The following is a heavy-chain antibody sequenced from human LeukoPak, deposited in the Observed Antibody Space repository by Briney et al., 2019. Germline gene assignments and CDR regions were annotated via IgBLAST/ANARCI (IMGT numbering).Heavy chain of an antibody. Sequence: GGSLRLSCAASGFTFDDYGMSWVRQAPGKGLEWVSGINWNGGSTGYADSVKGRFTISRDNAKNSLYLQMNSLRAEDTALYYCATSSDGSGSSDYYYNYMDVWGKGTTVTVSS. D-gene: IGHD3-10*01. CDR1: GFTFDDYG. J-gene: IGHJ6*03. CDR2: INWNGGST. V-gene: IGHV3-20*04. CDR3: ATSSDGSGSSDYYYNYMDV.